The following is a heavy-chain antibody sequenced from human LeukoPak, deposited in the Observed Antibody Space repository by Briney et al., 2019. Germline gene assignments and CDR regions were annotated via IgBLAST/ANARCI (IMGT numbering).Heavy chain of an antibody. V-gene: IGHV1-8*03. J-gene: IGHJ4*02. D-gene: IGHD5-12*01. CDR3: ARGRSTGYPYYFDY. CDR2: MNPNSGST. Sequence: ASVKDSCKASGYTFTSYDINWVRQATGQGLEWMGWMNPNSGSTGYAQKFQGRVTITRNTSISTAYMELSGLRSEDTAVYYCARGRSTGYPYYFDYGGQGTLVTVSS. CDR1: GYTFTSYD.